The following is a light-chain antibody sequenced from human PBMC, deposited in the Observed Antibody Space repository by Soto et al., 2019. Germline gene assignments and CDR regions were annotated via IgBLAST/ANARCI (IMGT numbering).Light chain of an antibody. J-gene: IGKJ2*01. CDR3: QQYETYFRYT. CDR1: QTINSK. CDR2: DGY. V-gene: IGKV1-5*01. Sequence: DIQMTQSPSTLSASVGDRVTITCRASQTINSKLAWYQKNPGQAPKLLIFDGYNLESGVPSRFSGSGSGTEFTLSIGSLQPDDFATYYCQQYETYFRYTFGQGTKLDIK.